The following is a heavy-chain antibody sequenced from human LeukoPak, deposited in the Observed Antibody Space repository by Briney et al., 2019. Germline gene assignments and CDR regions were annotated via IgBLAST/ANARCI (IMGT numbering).Heavy chain of an antibody. CDR1: GFIFSSYW. CDR3: ARVEALAVAGTAGFDY. Sequence: GGSLRLSCVSSGFIFSSYWMTWVRQAPGKGLEWVANIKQDGSEKYYVDSVKGRFTTSRDNVKNSLYLQMNSLRAEDTAVYYCARVEALAVAGTAGFDYWGQGTLVTVSS. CDR2: IKQDGSEK. D-gene: IGHD6-19*01. J-gene: IGHJ4*02. V-gene: IGHV3-7*01.